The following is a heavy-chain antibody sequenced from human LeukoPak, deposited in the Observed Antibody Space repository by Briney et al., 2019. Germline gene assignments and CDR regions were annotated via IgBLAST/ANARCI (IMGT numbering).Heavy chain of an antibody. CDR1: GFTFSSYG. J-gene: IGHJ4*02. V-gene: IGHV3-30*18. Sequence: GRSLRLSCAASGFTFSSYGMHWVRQAPGKGLEWVAVISYDGSNKYYADSVKGRFTISRDNSKNTLYLQMNSQRAEDTAVYYCAKDLDSSGYWYYFDYWGQGTLVTVSS. CDR2: ISYDGSNK. CDR3: AKDLDSSGYWYYFDY. D-gene: IGHD3-22*01.